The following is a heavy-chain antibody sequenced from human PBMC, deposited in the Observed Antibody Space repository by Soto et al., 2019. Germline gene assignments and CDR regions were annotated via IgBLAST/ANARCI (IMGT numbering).Heavy chain of an antibody. CDR3: ARARVEFSGSYWRRDDYYYYYSMDV. Sequence: QVQLQESGPGLVKPSGTLSLTCAVSGGSISSSNWWSWVRQPPGKGLEWIGEIYHSGSTNYNPSLKSRVTISVDKSKNQFSLKLSSVTAADTAVYYCARARVEFSGSYWRRDDYYYYYSMDVWGQGTTVTVSS. CDR2: IYHSGST. CDR1: GGSISSSNW. V-gene: IGHV4-4*02. J-gene: IGHJ6*02. D-gene: IGHD1-26*01.